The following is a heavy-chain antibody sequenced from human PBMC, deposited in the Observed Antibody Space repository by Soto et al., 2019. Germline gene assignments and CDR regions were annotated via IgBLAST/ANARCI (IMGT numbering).Heavy chain of an antibody. D-gene: IGHD3-3*01. CDR1: GGTFSSYA. J-gene: IGHJ6*02. V-gene: IGHV1-69*06. CDR2: IIPIFGTA. Sequence: SVKVSCKASGGTFSSYAISWVRQAPGQGLEWMGGIIPIFGTANYAQKFQGRATITADKSTSTAYMELSSLRSEDTAVYYCATSLYDFWSYYYYGMDVWGQGTTVTVSS. CDR3: ATSLYDFWSYYYYGMDV.